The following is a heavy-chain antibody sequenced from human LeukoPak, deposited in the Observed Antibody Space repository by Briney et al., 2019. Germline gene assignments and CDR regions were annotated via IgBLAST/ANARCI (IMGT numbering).Heavy chain of an antibody. CDR1: GYTFTSYY. V-gene: IGHV1-46*01. J-gene: IGHJ5*02. Sequence: ASVKVSCKASGYTFTSYYMHWVRQAPGQGLEWMGITNPSGGSTSYAQKFQGRVTMTRDTSTSTVYMELSSLRSEDTAVYYCARADTVAAAGTVETWFEPWGQGTLVTVSS. CDR3: ARADTVAAAGTVETWFEP. D-gene: IGHD6-13*01. CDR2: TNPSGGST.